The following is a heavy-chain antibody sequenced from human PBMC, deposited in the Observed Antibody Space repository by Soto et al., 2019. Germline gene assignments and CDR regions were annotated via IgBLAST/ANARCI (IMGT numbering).Heavy chain of an antibody. D-gene: IGHD1-26*01. Sequence: SETLSLPCTVSGDSISSASYYWSWIRQHTEKGLGWICSVYYSGSTYYTRSLQSQITVSPDRSKNQFSHRLTHDTAAATAMYSWARDNPEVGRPGLGHWGQGILGTVAS. V-gene: IGHV4-31*01. J-gene: IGHJ5*02. CDR3: ARDNPEVGRPGLGH. CDR1: GDSISSASYY. CDR2: VYYSGST.